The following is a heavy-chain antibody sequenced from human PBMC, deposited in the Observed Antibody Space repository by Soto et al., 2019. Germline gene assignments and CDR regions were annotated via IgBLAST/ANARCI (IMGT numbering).Heavy chain of an antibody. V-gene: IGHV1-18*04. Sequence: QVHLVQSGAEVKKPGASVKVSCKASGYAFTSYGMSWVRQAPGQGLEWMGWINTYNSDTNSAPRLQGRITMTTDTSTSTAYMDLMSLTSDGTAVYYCVRDERDSCRGGNCFDFDYWGQGTLVSVSS. CDR3: VRDERDSCRGGNCFDFDY. CDR1: GYAFTSYG. D-gene: IGHD2-15*01. J-gene: IGHJ4*02. CDR2: INTYNSDT.